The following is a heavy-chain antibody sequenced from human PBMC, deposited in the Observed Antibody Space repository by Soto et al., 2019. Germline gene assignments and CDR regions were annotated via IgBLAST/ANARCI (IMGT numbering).Heavy chain of an antibody. J-gene: IGHJ6*02. V-gene: IGHV5-10-1*01. CDR1: GYTFTNYW. CDR3: ARGAAAGDYYYYPMDF. D-gene: IGHD6-13*01. CDR2: IDPSDSST. Sequence: SLKISCRGSGYTFTNYWIIWVRQMPGKGLEWMGKIDPSDSSTNYSPSFEGHVTISADKSIRTAFLQWSSLTASDTAMYFCARGAAAGDYYYYPMDFWGQGTQATVS.